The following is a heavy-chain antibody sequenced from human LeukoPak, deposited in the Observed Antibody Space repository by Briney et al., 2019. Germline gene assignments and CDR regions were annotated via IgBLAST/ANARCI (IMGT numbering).Heavy chain of an antibody. CDR3: ARPTLNYGGNSERHAFDI. D-gene: IGHD4-23*01. V-gene: IGHV1-46*01. CDR2: INPSGGST. J-gene: IGHJ3*02. Sequence: ASVKVSCKASGYTFTGYYMHWVRQAPGQGLEWMGIINPSGGSTSYAQKFQGRVTMTRDTSSGTVYMELSSLRSEDTAVYYCARPTLNYGGNSERHAFDIWGQGTMVTVSS. CDR1: GYTFTGYY.